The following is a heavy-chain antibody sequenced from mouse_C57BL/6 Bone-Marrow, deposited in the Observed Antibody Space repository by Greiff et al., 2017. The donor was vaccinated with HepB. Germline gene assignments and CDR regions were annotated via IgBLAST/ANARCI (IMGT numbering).Heavy chain of an antibody. CDR1: GYTFTSYW. V-gene: IGHV1-50*01. Sequence: VQLKQPGAELVKPGASVKLSCKASGYTFTSYWMQWVKQRPGQGLEWIGEIDPSDSYTNYNQKFKGKATLTVDTSSSTAYMQLSSLTSEDSAVYYCARWCGDYFDYWGQGTTLTVSS. CDR2: IDPSDSYT. D-gene: IGHD1-1*02. J-gene: IGHJ2*01. CDR3: ARWCGDYFDY.